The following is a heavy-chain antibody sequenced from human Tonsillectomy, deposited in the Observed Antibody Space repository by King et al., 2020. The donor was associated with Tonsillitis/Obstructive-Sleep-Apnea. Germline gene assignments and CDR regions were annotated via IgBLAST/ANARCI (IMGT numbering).Heavy chain of an antibody. CDR2: ISNDGTKI. V-gene: IGHV3-30*18. J-gene: IGHJ4*02. Sequence: VQLVESGGGVVQPGRSLRLSCAASGLTFSAFGMHWVRQAPGMGLEWVAVISNDGTKIYYADSVKGRFTISRDTLFLQMNSLRGEDTAVYYCAKDSPSWLHLIDYWGQGTLVTVSS. D-gene: IGHD5-24*01. CDR1: GLTFSAFG. CDR3: AKDSPSWLHLIDY.